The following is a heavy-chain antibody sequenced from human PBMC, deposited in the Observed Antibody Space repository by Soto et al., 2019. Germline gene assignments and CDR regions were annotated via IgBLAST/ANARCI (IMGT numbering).Heavy chain of an antibody. Sequence: GASVKVSCKASGYTFTSYDINWVRQATGQGLEWMGWMNPNSGNTGYAQKFQGRVTMTRNTSISTAYMELSSLRSEDTAVYYCAREVGFPLGPYYYMDVWGKGTTVTVS. CDR2: MNPNSGNT. CDR3: AREVGFPLGPYYYMDV. V-gene: IGHV1-8*01. CDR1: GYTFTSYD. J-gene: IGHJ6*03. D-gene: IGHD3-16*01.